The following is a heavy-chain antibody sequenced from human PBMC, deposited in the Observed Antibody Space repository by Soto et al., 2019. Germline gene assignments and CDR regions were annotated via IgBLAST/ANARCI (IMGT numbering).Heavy chain of an antibody. J-gene: IGHJ4*02. CDR3: ARIRGLGEPSPYFDY. V-gene: IGHV4-59*01. CDR2: ISYSGNT. Sequence: SETLSLTCTVSRGSIINYFWTWIRQPPGKGLEWIGYISYSGNTNYNASLKSRVTISVDTSTNQFSLRVNSVTAADTAVYYCARIRGLGEPSPYFDYWGQGALVTVSS. CDR1: RGSIINYF. D-gene: IGHD3-16*01.